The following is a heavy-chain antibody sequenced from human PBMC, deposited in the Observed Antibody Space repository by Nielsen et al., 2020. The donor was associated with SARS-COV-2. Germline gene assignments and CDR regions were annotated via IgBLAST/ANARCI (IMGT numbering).Heavy chain of an antibody. CDR1: GYTFNNNG. J-gene: IGHJ6*02. Sequence: ASVKVSCKASGYTFNNNGFSWVRQAPGQGLEWVGWVSAYNANTNYAQKLQGRVTMTTDTSTSTAYMELRSLRSEDTAVYYCATASTSRYYYYYGMDVWGQGTTVTVSS. CDR3: ATASTSRYYYYYGMDV. CDR2: VSAYNANT. V-gene: IGHV1-18*04. D-gene: IGHD5/OR15-5a*01.